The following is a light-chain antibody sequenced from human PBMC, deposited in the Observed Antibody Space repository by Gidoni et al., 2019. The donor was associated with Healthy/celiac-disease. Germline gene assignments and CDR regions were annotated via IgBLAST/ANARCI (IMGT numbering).Light chain of an antibody. J-gene: IGKJ2*04. CDR2: DAS. V-gene: IGKV1-33*01. CDR3: QQYDNLPPMCS. Sequence: DIQMTQSPSSLSASVGERVTITCQASQDISNYLNWYQQKPGKAPKLLIYDASNLETGVPSRFSGSGSGTDFTFTISSLQPEDIATYYCQQYDNLPPMCSFGQGTKLEIK. CDR1: QDISNY.